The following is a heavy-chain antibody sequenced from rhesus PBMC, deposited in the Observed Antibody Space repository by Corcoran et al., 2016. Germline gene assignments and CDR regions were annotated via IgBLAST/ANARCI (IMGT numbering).Heavy chain of an antibody. CDR1: GYTFTDYY. J-gene: IGHJ6*01. CDR2: INPYNGKT. V-gene: IGHV1S2*01. D-gene: IGHD6-43*01. Sequence: QVQLVQSGAAVKKPGSSVKVSCKASGYTFTDYYMHWVRQAPPQGLDRNGWINPYNGKTKYQQKFQGRVTMTRDTSTSTAYMELSSLRSEDTAVYYCAREGGQQLFYGLDSWGQGVVVTVSS. CDR3: AREGGQQLFYGLDS.